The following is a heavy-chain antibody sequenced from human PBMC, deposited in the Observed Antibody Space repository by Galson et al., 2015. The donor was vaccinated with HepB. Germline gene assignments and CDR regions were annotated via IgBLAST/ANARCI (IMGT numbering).Heavy chain of an antibody. CDR2: TYYRSKWYS. CDR3: ARDPGGFDI. Sequence: CAISGDSVPRHNVAWNWIRQSPSRGLEWLGRTYYRSKWYSDYAVSLKSRITINPETSKNQFSLPLNSVTPEDTAVYYCARDPGGFDIWGQGTMVTVSS. CDR1: GDSVPRHNVA. D-gene: IGHD2-8*02. V-gene: IGHV6-1*01. J-gene: IGHJ3*02.